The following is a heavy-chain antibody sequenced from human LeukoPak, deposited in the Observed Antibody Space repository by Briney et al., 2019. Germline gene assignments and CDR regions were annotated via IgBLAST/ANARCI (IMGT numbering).Heavy chain of an antibody. J-gene: IGHJ4*02. CDR1: GFTFRSYA. V-gene: IGHV3-15*01. CDR2: FKSKTDGGTT. Sequence: GGSLRLSCAASGFTFRSYAMSWVRQAPGKGLEWVGRFKSKTDGGTTDYAAPVKGRFSISRDDSKTTLYLQMNSLKTEDTAVYYCTTTMTPGYWGQGTLVTVSS. CDR3: TTTMTPGY. D-gene: IGHD3-22*01.